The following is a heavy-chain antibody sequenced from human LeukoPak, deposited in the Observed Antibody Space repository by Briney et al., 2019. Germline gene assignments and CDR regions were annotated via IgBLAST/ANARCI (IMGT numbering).Heavy chain of an antibody. CDR2: IIPIFGTA. J-gene: IGHJ5*01. Sequence: SVKVSCKASGGTFSSYAISCVRQAPGQGLEWMGGIIPIFGTANYAQKFQGRLTITRDTSATTAYMDLNSLRSEDTAMYYCAKSGASPPGNWLDSWGQGTLVTVSS. V-gene: IGHV1-69*05. CDR3: AKSGASPPGNWLDS. CDR1: GGTFSSYA. D-gene: IGHD1-26*01.